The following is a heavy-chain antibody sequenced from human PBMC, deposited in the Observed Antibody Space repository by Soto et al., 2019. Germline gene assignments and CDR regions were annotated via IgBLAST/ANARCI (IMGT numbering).Heavy chain of an antibody. CDR3: ATAGRIVGATIAGYYFDY. Sequence: VASVKVSCKASGGTFSSYAISWVRQAPGQGLEWMGGIIPIFGTANHAQKFQGRVTITADESTSTAYMELSSLRSEDTAVYYCATAGRIVGATIAGYYFDYWGQGTLVTVSS. CDR2: IIPIFGTA. J-gene: IGHJ4*02. V-gene: IGHV1-69*13. D-gene: IGHD1-26*01. CDR1: GGTFSSYA.